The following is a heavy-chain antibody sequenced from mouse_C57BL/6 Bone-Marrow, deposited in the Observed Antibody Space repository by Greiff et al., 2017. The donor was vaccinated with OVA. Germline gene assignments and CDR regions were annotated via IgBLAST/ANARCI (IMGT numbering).Heavy chain of an antibody. CDR1: GYTFTDYY. CDR2: INPNNGGT. CDR3: ARREYYGSSWTGRDY. V-gene: IGHV1-26*01. J-gene: IGHJ2*01. Sequence: VQLQQSGPELVKPGASVKISCKASGYTFTDYYMNWVKQSPGKSLEWIGDINPNNGGTSYNQKFKGKATLTVDKSSSTAYMELRSLTSEDSAVYYCARREYYGSSWTGRDYWGQGTTLTVSS. D-gene: IGHD1-1*01.